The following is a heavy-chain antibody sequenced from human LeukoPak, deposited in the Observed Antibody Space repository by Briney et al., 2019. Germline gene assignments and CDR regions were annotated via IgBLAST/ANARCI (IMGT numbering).Heavy chain of an antibody. CDR1: GGTFSSYA. J-gene: IGHJ5*02. CDR2: IIPIFGTA. CDR3: ARGPAGYSYGQYNWFDP. Sequence: SVKVSCTASGGTFSSYAISWVRQAPGQGLEWMGGIIPIFGTANYAQKFQGRVTITADESTSTAYMELSSLRSEDTAVYYCARGPAGYSYGQYNWFDPWGQGTLVTVSS. V-gene: IGHV1-69*13. D-gene: IGHD5-18*01.